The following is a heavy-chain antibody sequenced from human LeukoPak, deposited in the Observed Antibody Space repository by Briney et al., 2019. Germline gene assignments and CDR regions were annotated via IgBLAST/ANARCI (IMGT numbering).Heavy chain of an antibody. CDR3: ARDRDYGSGSYNLGY. D-gene: IGHD3-10*01. CDR2: MYHSGST. J-gene: IGHJ4*02. Sequence: SETLSLTWTVSGYSISSGYYWGWVRQRPGKGLECIGSMYHSGSTNYNPSLKSRVTISVDTPKNQFSLKLSSVTAADTAVYYCARDRDYGSGSYNLGYRGQGPLVTVSS. V-gene: IGHV4-38-2*02. CDR1: GYSISSGYY.